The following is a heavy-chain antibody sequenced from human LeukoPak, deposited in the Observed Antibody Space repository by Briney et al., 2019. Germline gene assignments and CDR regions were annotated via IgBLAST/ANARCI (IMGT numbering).Heavy chain of an antibody. J-gene: IGHJ3*02. CDR2: IYYSGST. CDR1: GGSTSNNKYY. V-gene: IGHV4-39*01. CDR3: GRLGYYGSGSFRSGAFDI. D-gene: IGHD3-10*01. Sequence: SETLSLICTVSGGSTSNNKYYWGWVRQPPGKGLEWIGTIYYSGSTYYNPSLKSRVTISVDTSNNQFSLRLTSVTAADTAIYYCGRLGYYGSGSFRSGAFDIWGQGTMVTVSS.